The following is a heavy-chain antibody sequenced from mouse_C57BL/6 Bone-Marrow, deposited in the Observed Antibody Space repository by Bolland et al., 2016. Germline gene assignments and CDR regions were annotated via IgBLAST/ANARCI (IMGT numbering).Heavy chain of an antibody. V-gene: IGHV1-26*01. Sequence: YNQKFKGKATLTVDKSSSTAYMELRSLTSEDSAVYYCARRITTVVAHYLDYWGQGTT. J-gene: IGHJ2*01. D-gene: IGHD1-1*01. CDR3: ARRITTVVAHYLDY.